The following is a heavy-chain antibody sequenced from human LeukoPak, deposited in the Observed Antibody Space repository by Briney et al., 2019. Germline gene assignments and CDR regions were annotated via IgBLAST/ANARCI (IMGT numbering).Heavy chain of an antibody. Sequence: GGSLRLSCAASGFTFSIYEMNWVRQAPGKGLEWVGNINQDASEINYVDSVRGRFTISRDNAKNSLHLQMNSLRAEDTAVYYCATDRDNSDWQKRFDSWGQGTLVTVSS. CDR2: INQDASEI. V-gene: IGHV3-7*01. J-gene: IGHJ4*02. D-gene: IGHD2-21*02. CDR3: ATDRDNSDWQKRFDS. CDR1: GFTFSIYE.